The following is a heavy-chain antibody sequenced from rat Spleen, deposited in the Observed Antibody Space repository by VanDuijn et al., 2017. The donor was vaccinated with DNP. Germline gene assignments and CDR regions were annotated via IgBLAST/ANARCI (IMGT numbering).Heavy chain of an antibody. J-gene: IGHJ4*01. CDR2: ISYDGSRT. CDR1: EFTFSDYA. D-gene: IGHD5-1*01. Sequence: EVQLVESGGGLVKPGRSLKLSCAASEFTFSDYAMAWVRQAPKKGLEWVATISYDGSRTYYRDSVKGRFTISRGNAKSTLYLQMDSLRSEETATYYCARVQLGYYALDAWGQGTSVTVSS. CDR3: ARVQLGYYALDA. V-gene: IGHV5-17*01.